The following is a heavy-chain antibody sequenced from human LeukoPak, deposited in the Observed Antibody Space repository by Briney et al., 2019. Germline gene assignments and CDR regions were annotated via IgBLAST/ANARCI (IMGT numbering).Heavy chain of an antibody. V-gene: IGHV4-30-2*01. Sequence: ASETLSLTCAVSGGSISSGGYSWSWIRQPPGKGLEWIGYIYHSGSTYYNPSLKSRVTISVDRSKNQFSLKLSSVTAADTAVYYCARGVVVTAAGGYFDLWGRGTLVTVSS. D-gene: IGHD2-21*02. J-gene: IGHJ2*01. CDR1: GGSISSGGYS. CDR3: ARGVVVTAAGGYFDL. CDR2: IYHSGST.